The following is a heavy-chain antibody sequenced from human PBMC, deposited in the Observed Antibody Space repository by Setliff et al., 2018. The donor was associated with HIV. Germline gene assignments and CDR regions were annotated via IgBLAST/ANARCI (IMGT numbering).Heavy chain of an antibody. V-gene: IGHV1-69*13. J-gene: IGHJ4*02. CDR3: ASSTADYLSIYY. Sequence: ASVKVSCKASGGTFSSYASSWVRQAPGQGLEWMGGIIPIFGTANYAQKFQGRVTITADESTSTAYMELSSLRSEDTAVYYCASSTADYLSIYYWGQGTLVTVSS. CDR2: IIPIFGTA. CDR1: GGTFSSYA. D-gene: IGHD7-27*01.